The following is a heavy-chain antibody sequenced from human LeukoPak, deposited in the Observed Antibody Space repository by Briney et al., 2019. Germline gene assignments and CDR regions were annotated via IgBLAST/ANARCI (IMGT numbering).Heavy chain of an antibody. Sequence: GGSLRLSCAASGFTFSSYAMSWVRQAPGKGLEWVSAISGSGGSTYYADSVKGRFTISRDNSKNTLYLQMNSLRAEDTAAYYCAKGHDFWSGYYNYWGQGTLVTVSS. D-gene: IGHD3-3*01. J-gene: IGHJ4*02. CDR3: AKGHDFWSGYYNY. V-gene: IGHV3-23*01. CDR2: ISGSGGST. CDR1: GFTFSSYA.